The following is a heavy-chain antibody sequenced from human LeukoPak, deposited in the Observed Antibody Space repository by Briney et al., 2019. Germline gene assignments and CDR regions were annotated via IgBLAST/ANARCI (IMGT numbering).Heavy chain of an antibody. CDR3: ASLPNYGDLTDY. V-gene: IGHV3-7*03. CDR1: GFTFGKYW. Sequence: GGSLRLSCVASGFTFGKYWMSWVRQAPGKGLEWVANIKLDGSEKNYVDSVKGRFTISRDNAKNSLYLQMNSLRAEDTAVYYCASLPNYGDLTDYWGQGTLVTVSS. D-gene: IGHD4-17*01. J-gene: IGHJ4*02. CDR2: IKLDGSEK.